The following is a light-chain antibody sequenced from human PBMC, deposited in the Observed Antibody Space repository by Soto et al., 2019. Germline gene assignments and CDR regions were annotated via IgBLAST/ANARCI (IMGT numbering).Light chain of an antibody. CDR2: DAS. V-gene: IGKV3-15*01. CDR3: QQYNSWPPLT. CDR1: RSASTN. J-gene: IGKJ4*01. Sequence: IVMTQSPATLSVSPGERATLSCRASRSASTNLAWYQQKPGQAPRLLIYDASTRATGIPARFRGSGSGTEFTLTISSLQSADSAVYYCQQYNSWPPLTFGGGTKVDIK.